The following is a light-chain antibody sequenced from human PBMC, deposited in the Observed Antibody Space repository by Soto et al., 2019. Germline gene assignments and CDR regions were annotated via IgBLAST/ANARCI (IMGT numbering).Light chain of an antibody. CDR3: SSYTSSSTLDV. CDR1: SSDIGAYKY. Sequence: QSALTQPASVSGSPGQSVTISCTGTSSDIGAYKYVSWYQHHPGKSPRLMIYEVSNRPSGVSNRFSGSKSGNTASLTISGLQAEDEADYYCSSYTSSSTLDVFGTGTKVTVL. V-gene: IGLV2-14*01. CDR2: EVS. J-gene: IGLJ1*01.